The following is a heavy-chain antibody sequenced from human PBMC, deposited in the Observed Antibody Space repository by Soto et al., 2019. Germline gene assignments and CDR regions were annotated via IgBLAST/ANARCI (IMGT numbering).Heavy chain of an antibody. CDR3: STGYYDILTGYFNSP. CDR2: IKSKTDGGTT. D-gene: IGHD3-9*01. CDR1: GFTFSNAW. Sequence: GGSLRLSXAASGFTFSNAWMSWVRQAPGKGLEWVGRIKSKTDGGTTDYPAPVKGRFTISRDDSENMLYLQMNSLKTEDTAVYHCSTGYYDILTGYFNSPWGQGTMVTVSS. V-gene: IGHV3-15*01. J-gene: IGHJ3*01.